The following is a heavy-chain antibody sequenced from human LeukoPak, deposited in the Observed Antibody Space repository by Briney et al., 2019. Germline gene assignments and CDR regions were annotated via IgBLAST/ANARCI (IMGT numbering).Heavy chain of an antibody. V-gene: IGHV4-4*02. Sequence: SETLSLTCAVSGGSISSSNWWSWVRQPPGKGLEWIGETYHSGSTNYNPSLKSRVTISVDKSKNQFSLKLSSVTAADTAVYYCATTFLYSSSWSSSWFDPWGQGTLVTVSS. D-gene: IGHD6-13*01. CDR1: GGSISSSNW. CDR3: ATTFLYSSSWSSSWFDP. CDR2: TYHSGST. J-gene: IGHJ5*02.